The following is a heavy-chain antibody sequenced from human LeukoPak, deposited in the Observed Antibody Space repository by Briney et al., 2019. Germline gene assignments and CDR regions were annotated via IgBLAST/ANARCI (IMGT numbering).Heavy chain of an antibody. V-gene: IGHV4-34*01. CDR2: INQSGST. J-gene: IGHJ5*02. CDR1: GGSFSVHY. D-gene: IGHD5-24*01. Sequence: SETLSLTCAVSGGSFSVHYWTWIRQPPGKGLEWIGEINQSGSTTYNPSLKSRVTISVDTSKNQFSLKLSSVTAADTAVYYCARDRLQLQSWGQGTLVTVSS. CDR3: ARDRLQLQS.